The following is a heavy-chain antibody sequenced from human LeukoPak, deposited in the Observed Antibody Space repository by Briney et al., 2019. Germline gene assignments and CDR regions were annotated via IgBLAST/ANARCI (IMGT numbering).Heavy chain of an antibody. D-gene: IGHD2-2*02. CDR3: AKVGGGYQLLYGYFDY. CDR1: GFTFSSYG. V-gene: IGHV3-30*02. Sequence: GGSLRLSCAASGFTFSSYGMHWVRQAPGKGLEWVAFIRYDGSNKYYADSVKGRFTISRDNSKNTLYLQMNSLRAEDTAVYYCAKVGGGYQLLYGYFDYSGQGTLVTVSS. CDR2: IRYDGSNK. J-gene: IGHJ4*02.